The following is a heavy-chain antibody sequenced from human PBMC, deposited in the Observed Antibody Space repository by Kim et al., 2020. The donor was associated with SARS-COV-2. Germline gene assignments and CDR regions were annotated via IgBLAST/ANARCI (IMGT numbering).Heavy chain of an antibody. D-gene: IGHD3-10*01. Sequence: SETLSLTCTVSGGSISSSSYYWGWIRQPPGKGLEWIGSIYYSGSTYYNPSLKSRVTISVDTSKNQFSLKLSSVTAADTAVYYCARRVATYYYGSGSYNNWFDPWGQGTLVTVSS. CDR2: IYYSGST. CDR1: GGSISSSSYY. V-gene: IGHV4-39*01. CDR3: ARRVATYYYGSGSYNNWFDP. J-gene: IGHJ5*02.